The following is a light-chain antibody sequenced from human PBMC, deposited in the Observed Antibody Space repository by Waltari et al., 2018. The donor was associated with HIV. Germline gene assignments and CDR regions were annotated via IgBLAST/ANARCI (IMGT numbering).Light chain of an antibody. CDR3: QQRSNWPPLT. J-gene: IGKJ4*02. CDR1: QSVSSY. Sequence: EIVLTQSPATLSLSPGERATLSCRASQSVSSYLAWYQQKPGQAPRLLIYDAANVATGIPARFGGSGSGTDFTLSISSLEPEDFAVYYCQQRSNWPPLTFGGGTKVEIK. V-gene: IGKV3-11*01. CDR2: DAA.